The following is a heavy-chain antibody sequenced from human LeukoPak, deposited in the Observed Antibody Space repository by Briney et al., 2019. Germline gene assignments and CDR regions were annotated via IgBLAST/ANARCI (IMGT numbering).Heavy chain of an antibody. J-gene: IGHJ3*02. V-gene: IGHV1-18*01. Sequence: APVKVSCKASGYTFTSYGISWVRQAPGQGLEWMGWISAYNGNTNYAQKLQGRVTMTTDTSTSTAYMELRSLRSDDTAVYYCASPHFWSGYYTGAFDIWGQGTMVTVSS. D-gene: IGHD3-3*02. CDR2: ISAYNGNT. CDR3: ASPHFWSGYYTGAFDI. CDR1: GYTFTSYG.